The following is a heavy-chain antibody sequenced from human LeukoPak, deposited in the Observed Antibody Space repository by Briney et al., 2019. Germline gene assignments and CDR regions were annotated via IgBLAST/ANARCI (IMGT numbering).Heavy chain of an antibody. V-gene: IGHV4-4*07. Sequence: SETLSLTCTVSGGSISSSYWSWLRQPAGKGLEWIGRIYGSGSTDYNPSLRSRITMSGAASRNKFSLKVTSVTAADTAVYFCARGYYDSGGYYTEFANWGQGTLVTVSS. J-gene: IGHJ4*02. CDR3: ARGYYDSGGYYTEFAN. D-gene: IGHD3-22*01. CDR2: IYGSGST. CDR1: GGSISSSY.